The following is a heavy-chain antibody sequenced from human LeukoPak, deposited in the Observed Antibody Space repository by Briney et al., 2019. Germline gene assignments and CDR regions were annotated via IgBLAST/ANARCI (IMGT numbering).Heavy chain of an antibody. V-gene: IGHV3-23*01. CDR1: GFTFSSYA. CDR2: VSGSGSST. CDR3: AKMNVLTGYYTPNFDF. J-gene: IGHJ4*02. Sequence: GGSLRLSCAASGFTFSSYAMSWVRQAPRKGLEWVSVVSGSGSSTDYADSVKGRFTISRDNSKNTLYLQMSSLSAEDTAVYYCAKMNVLTGYYTPNFDFWGRGTLVTVSS. D-gene: IGHD3-9*01.